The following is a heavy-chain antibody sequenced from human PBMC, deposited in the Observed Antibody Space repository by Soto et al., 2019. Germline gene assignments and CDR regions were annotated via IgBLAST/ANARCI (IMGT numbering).Heavy chain of an antibody. CDR2: IIPVFGTP. CDR1: GGSLSNYG. CDR3: ARGDATKIVVTTYYGMDV. J-gene: IGHJ6*02. D-gene: IGHD3-22*01. V-gene: IGHV1-69*12. Sequence: QVQLVQSGAAVKKPGSSVKVSCKASGGSLSNYGISWVRQAPGQGLEWMGAIIPVFGTPNYAQKFQDRVTITADESTTIVYMEVRGLTSEDTAMYYCARGDATKIVVTTYYGMDVWGQGTTVTVSS.